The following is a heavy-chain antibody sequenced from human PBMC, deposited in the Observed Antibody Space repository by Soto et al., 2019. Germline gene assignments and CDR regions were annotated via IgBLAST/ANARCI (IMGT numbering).Heavy chain of an antibody. CDR2: ISSPGGTI. V-gene: IGHV3-48*01. CDR3: ARDFYGDYGADY. D-gene: IGHD4-17*01. J-gene: IGHJ4*02. Sequence: EVQLVESGGDLVQPGGCLRLSCAASGFTFSSYSMNWVRQAPGKGLEWISYISSPGGTIYYADSVKGRFTISRDNAKNSLYLQMNSLRAEDTAVYYCARDFYGDYGADYWGQGTLVSVSS. CDR1: GFTFSSYS.